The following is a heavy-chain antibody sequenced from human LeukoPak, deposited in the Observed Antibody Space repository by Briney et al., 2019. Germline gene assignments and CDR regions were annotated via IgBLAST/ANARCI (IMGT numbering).Heavy chain of an antibody. D-gene: IGHD3-22*01. CDR3: AIPRWYYYDSSGYYSV. CDR2: INPYNGNT. CDR1: GYTFTSYG. J-gene: IGHJ4*02. V-gene: IGHV1-18*01. Sequence: ASVKVSCKASGYTFTSYGISWVRQAPGQGLEWMGWINPYNGNTNYAQKLQGRVTMTRDTSTSTAYMELRMLRSDDTAVYYCAIPRWYYYDSSGYYSVWGQGTLVTVSS.